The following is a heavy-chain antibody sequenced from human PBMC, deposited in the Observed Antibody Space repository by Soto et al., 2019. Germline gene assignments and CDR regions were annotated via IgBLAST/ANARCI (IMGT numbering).Heavy chain of an antibody. D-gene: IGHD6-13*01. CDR1: GGSISSGGYY. J-gene: IGHJ4*02. CDR2: IYYSGST. CDR3: ARGGIAAAAPPDY. Sequence: QVQLQESGPGLVKPSQTLSLTCTVSGGSISSGGYYWSWIRQHPGKGLEWIGYIYYSGSTYYNPSLNSRVTISVDTSKNQFSLKLSSVTAADTAVYYCARGGIAAAAPPDYWGKGTLVTVSS. V-gene: IGHV4-31*03.